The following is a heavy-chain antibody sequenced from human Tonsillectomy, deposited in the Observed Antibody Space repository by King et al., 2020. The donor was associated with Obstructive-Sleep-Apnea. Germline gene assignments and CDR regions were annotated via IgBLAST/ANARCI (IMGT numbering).Heavy chain of an antibody. V-gene: IGHV2-70*04. J-gene: IGHJ4*02. CDR3: ARLDLDYYGVGGGGPDY. Sequence: VTLKESGPALVKPTQTLTLTCTFSGFSLSTSGMCVTWIRQPPGKALEWLARIDWDDDKFYSTSLSTRLTVSKDTSKNQVVLTMTNMDPADTATYYCARLDLDYYGVGGGGPDYWGQGTLVTVSS. CDR2: IDWDDDK. D-gene: IGHD3-10*01. CDR1: GFSLSTSGMC.